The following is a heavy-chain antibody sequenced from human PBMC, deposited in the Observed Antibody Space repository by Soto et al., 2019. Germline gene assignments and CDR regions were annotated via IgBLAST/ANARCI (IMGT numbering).Heavy chain of an antibody. CDR3: ARRAETNGWNGFGADKYYFDF. CDR2: MNPNTGNS. Sequence: QVQLVQSGAEVRKPGASVKVSCEASGYTFTSYDIYWVRQATGQGLEWMGWMNPNTGNSGYAQKFQGRVNMTRDTSISTAHMELSSLRSGDTAVYYCARRAETNGWNGFGADKYYFDFWGQGTLVTVSS. J-gene: IGHJ4*02. D-gene: IGHD1-1*01. CDR1: GYTFTSYD. V-gene: IGHV1-8*01.